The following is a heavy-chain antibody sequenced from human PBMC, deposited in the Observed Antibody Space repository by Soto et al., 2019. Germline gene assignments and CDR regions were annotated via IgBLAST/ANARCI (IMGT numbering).Heavy chain of an antibody. CDR3: ARSYSSGWEFDY. CDR1: GFTFSNYY. Sequence: GSLSLSCGASGFTFSNYYMSWIRQAPGKGLEWVSYISSTGRTIYYADSVKGRFTVSRDNAQNSLSLKLNSLRVEDTAVYYCARSYSSGWEFDYWGQGTQVTVSS. J-gene: IGHJ4*02. V-gene: IGHV3-11*01. D-gene: IGHD6-19*01. CDR2: ISSTGRTI.